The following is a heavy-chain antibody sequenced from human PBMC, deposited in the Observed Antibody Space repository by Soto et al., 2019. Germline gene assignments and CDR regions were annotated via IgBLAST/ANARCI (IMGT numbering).Heavy chain of an antibody. J-gene: IGHJ4*02. CDR2: ISGSTSFI. V-gene: IGHV3-21*01. D-gene: IGHD1-26*01. Sequence: EVQLVESGGGLVKPGGSLRLSRAASGFIFSGYSMNWVRQAPGKGLEWVSSISGSTSFIFYADSVKGRFTISRDNAKNSLYLQMNSLRVEDTAVYYCARGAKGGSFNKGDYWGQGTLVTVSS. CDR3: ARGAKGGSFNKGDY. CDR1: GFIFSGYS.